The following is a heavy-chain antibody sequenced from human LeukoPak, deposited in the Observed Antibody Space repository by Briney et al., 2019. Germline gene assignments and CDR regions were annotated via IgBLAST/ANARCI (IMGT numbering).Heavy chain of an antibody. CDR1: GASIASSSFY. J-gene: IGHJ4*02. V-gene: IGHV4-39*07. D-gene: IGHD2-15*01. CDR2: IYDSD. Sequence: PSETLSLTCTVSGASIASSSFYWSWLRQSPGKGLEFIGNIYDSDLYNPSLRSRVTISVDTSKNQFSLRLSSATAADTAIYYCARGGGYCSGGKCHTFDSWGQGTLVTVSS. CDR3: ARGGGYCSGGKCHTFDS.